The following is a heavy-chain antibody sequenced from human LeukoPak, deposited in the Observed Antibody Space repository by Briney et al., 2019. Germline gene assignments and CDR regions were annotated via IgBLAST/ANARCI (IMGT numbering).Heavy chain of an antibody. Sequence: SQTLSLTCTVSGGSISSGDYYWSWIRQPPGKGLEWSGYIYYSGSTYYNPSLKSRVTISVDTSKNQFSLKLSSVTAADTAVYYCAVVPTPHYILWFSLGREAFDIWGQGTMVTVSS. D-gene: IGHD2-21*01. CDR2: IYYSGST. J-gene: IGHJ3*02. V-gene: IGHV4-30-4*08. CDR1: GGSISSGDYY. CDR3: AVVPTPHYILWFSLGREAFDI.